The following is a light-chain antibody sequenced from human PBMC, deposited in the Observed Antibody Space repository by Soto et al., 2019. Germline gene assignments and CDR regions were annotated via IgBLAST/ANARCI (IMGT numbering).Light chain of an antibody. CDR2: SAS. J-gene: IGKJ1*01. V-gene: IGKV1-27*01. CDR1: RGIGNA. Sequence: DFQMPQSPSSLSASVGDRVTITFRPSRGIGNALAWYQQKPGTVPKLLIHSASTLQSGVPSRFSGSGSGTDFTLTISSLQPEDVASYYCQKYDSAPTFGPGAKVDIK. CDR3: QKYDSAPT.